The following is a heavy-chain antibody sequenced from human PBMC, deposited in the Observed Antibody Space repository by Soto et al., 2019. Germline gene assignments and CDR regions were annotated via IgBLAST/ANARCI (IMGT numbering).Heavy chain of an antibody. V-gene: IGHV1-69*06. CDR2: IIPIFGTA. CDR3: ARAGFGGGYSYYYYYYGMDV. D-gene: IGHD3-22*01. J-gene: IGHJ6*02. CDR1: GGTFSSYA. Sequence: SVKVYCKASGGTFSSYAISWVRQAPGQGLEWMGGIIPIFGTANYAQKFQGRVTITADKSTSTAYMELSSLRSEDTAVYYCARAGFGGGYSYYYYYYGMDVWGQGTTVTVSS.